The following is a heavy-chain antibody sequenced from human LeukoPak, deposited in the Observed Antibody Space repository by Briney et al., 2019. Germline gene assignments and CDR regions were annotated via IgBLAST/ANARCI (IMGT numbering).Heavy chain of an antibody. Sequence: PSETLSLTCTVSRYSISSSSYYWGWVRQPPGKGLEWIGSIYYSGSTYYNPSLKSRVTISVDTSKNQFSLKLSSVTAADTAVYYCARQWSGYYVVYYFAYWGQGTLVTVSS. V-gene: IGHV4-39*01. J-gene: IGHJ4*02. CDR2: IYYSGST. CDR1: RYSISSSSYY. CDR3: ARQWSGYYVVYYFAY. D-gene: IGHD3-3*01.